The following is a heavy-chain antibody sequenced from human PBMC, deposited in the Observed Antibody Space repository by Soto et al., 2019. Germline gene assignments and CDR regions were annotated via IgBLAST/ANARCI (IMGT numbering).Heavy chain of an antibody. CDR3: AREGGGYCSGGSCQVDY. CDR1: GGSISSSSYY. V-gene: IGHV4-39*02. Sequence: QLQLQESGPGLVKPSETLSLTCTVSGGSISSSSYYWGWIRQPPGKGLEWIGSIYYRGNTYYNPSSKSRFTISVDTSKTQFSLKLSSVTAADTAVYYCAREGGGYCSGGSCQVDYWGQGTLVTVSS. D-gene: IGHD2-15*01. CDR2: IYYRGNT. J-gene: IGHJ4*02.